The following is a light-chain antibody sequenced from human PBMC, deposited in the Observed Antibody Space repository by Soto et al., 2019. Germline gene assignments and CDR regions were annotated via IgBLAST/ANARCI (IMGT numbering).Light chain of an antibody. CDR2: GAS. CDR3: QQYNNWRT. J-gene: IGKJ1*01. CDR1: QSVTSN. V-gene: IGKV3-15*01. Sequence: EIVMTQSPATLSVSPGERDTLSCRASQSVTSNLAWYQQKPGQAPRLLIYGASTRATGIPARFSGSGSGTEFTLIISNLQSEDFPVYYCQQYNNWRTFGQGTKVEIK.